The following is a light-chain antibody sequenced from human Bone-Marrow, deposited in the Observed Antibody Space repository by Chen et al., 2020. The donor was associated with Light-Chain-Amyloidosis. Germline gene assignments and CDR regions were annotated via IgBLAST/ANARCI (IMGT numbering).Light chain of an antibody. CDR1: QSFSSY. J-gene: IGKJ5*01. CDR3: QQRSNWPPSIT. Sequence: EIVLTQSPATLSLSPGERATLSCRSSQSFSSYLAWYQQKPGQAPRLLISDASNRATGIPARFSGSGSGTDFTLTISSLEPEDFAVYYCQQRSNWPPSITFGPGTRLEIK. CDR2: DAS. V-gene: IGKV3-11*01.